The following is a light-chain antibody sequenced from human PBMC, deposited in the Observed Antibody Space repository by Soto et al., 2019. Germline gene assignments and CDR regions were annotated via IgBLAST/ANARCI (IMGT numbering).Light chain of an antibody. CDR2: DTS. Sequence: EIVMTQSPATLSVTPGETATLSCRASQTVNRQVIWYQHKPGQAPRLIIYDTSARATGIPARFSGSGSGTECTLTISSLQSEDFALYYCQHSLRWPPTLGQGTKVDIK. CDR3: QHSLRWPPT. V-gene: IGKV3-15*01. J-gene: IGKJ1*01. CDR1: QTVNRQ.